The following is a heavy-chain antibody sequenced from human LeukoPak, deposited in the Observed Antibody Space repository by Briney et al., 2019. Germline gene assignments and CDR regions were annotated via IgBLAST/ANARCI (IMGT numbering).Heavy chain of an antibody. D-gene: IGHD3-3*01. CDR2: IKQDGSEK. V-gene: IGHV3-7*01. Sequence: GGSLRLSCAASGFTFSSYWMSWVRQAPGKGLEWVAHIKQDGSEKYYVDSVKGRFTISRDNAKNSLYLQMNSLRAEDTAVYYCARSPSPYYDFWSGYPYFDYWGQGTLVTVSS. CDR1: GFTFSSYW. J-gene: IGHJ4*02. CDR3: ARSPSPYYDFWSGYPYFDY.